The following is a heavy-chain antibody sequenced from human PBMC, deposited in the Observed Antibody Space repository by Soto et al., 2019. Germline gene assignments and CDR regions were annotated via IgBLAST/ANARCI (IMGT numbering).Heavy chain of an antibody. V-gene: IGHV3-33*01. Sequence: QVQLVESGGGVVQPGRSLRLSCAASGFTFSSYGMHWVRQAPGKGLEWVAVIWYDGSNKYYADSVKGRFTISRDNSKNTLYLQMNSLRAEDTAVYYCARVKEGDYSSDYWGQGTLVTVSS. CDR3: ARVKEGDYSSDY. D-gene: IGHD6-13*01. CDR1: GFTFSSYG. CDR2: IWYDGSNK. J-gene: IGHJ4*02.